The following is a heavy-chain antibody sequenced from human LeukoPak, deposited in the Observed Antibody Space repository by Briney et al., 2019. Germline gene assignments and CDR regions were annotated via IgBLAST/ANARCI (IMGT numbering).Heavy chain of an antibody. Sequence: GASVKVSCKASGYTFTSYYMHWVRQATGQGLEWMGWMNPNSGNTGYAQKFQGRVTITRNTSISTAYMELSSLRSEDTAVYYCARDLHNWFDPWGQGTLVTVSS. CDR2: MNPNSGNT. J-gene: IGHJ5*02. CDR3: ARDLHNWFDP. CDR1: GYTFTSYY. V-gene: IGHV1-8*03.